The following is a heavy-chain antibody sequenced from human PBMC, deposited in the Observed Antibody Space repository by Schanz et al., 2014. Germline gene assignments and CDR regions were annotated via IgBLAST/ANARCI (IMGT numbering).Heavy chain of an antibody. CDR1: GVSISSFY. D-gene: IGHD3-10*01. CDR3: TRMSLRRGDYGGLDV. CDR2: IYGGGST. J-gene: IGHJ6*02. Sequence: QVQLQESGPGLVRPSETLSLTCTVSGVSISSFYWSWIRQSPGQGLEYFGYIYGGGSTSYNPSLKIRLPMPFDTSRNAFPLKLSSVTAADTAVYYCTRMSLRRGDYGGLDVWGQGTTVTVSS. V-gene: IGHV4-59*08.